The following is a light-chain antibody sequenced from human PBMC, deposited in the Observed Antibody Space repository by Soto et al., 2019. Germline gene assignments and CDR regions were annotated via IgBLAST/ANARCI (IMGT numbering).Light chain of an antibody. CDR2: NND. V-gene: IGLV1-40*01. J-gene: IGLJ2*01. CDR1: SSNIGAGHH. CDR3: QSYDTSLSDVL. Sequence: QSALTQPPSVSGAPGQRVTVSCTGSSSNIGAGHHVHWYQQLPGTAPKLLIYNNDNRPSGVPDRFSGSKSGTSASLAISGLQAEDEAEYYCQSYDTSLSDVLFGGGTKVTVL.